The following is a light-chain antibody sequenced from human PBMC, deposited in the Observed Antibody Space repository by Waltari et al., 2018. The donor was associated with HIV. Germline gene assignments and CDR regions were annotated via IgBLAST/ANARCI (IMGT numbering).Light chain of an antibody. CDR2: EVT. Sequence: QSALAQPASVSGSPGQSITISCTGSTTDVGYYNLVSCYQQHPGKDPKLMISEVTKRHSGDSHRFSGTKSGNMAYLTISGLQGEDEADYYCCSYAGSGTWVFGGGTKVTVL. V-gene: IGLV2-23*02. CDR3: CSYAGSGTWV. CDR1: TTDVGYYNL. J-gene: IGLJ3*02.